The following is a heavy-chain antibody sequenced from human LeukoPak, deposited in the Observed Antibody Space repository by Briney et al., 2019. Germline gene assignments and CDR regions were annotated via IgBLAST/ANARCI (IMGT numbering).Heavy chain of an antibody. J-gene: IGHJ5*02. D-gene: IGHD1-14*01. V-gene: IGHV4-59*12. CDR2: IYYSGST. Sequence: PSETLSLTCTVSGGSISSYYWSWIRQPPGKGLEWIGYIYYSGSTNYNPSLKSRVTISVDTSKNQFSLKLSSVTAADTAVYYCARVTGTPRRKFDPWGQGTLVTVSS. CDR1: GGSISSYY. CDR3: ARVTGTPRRKFDP.